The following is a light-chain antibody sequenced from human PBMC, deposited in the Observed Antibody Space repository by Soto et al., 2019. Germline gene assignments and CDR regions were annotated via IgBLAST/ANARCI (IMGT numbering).Light chain of an antibody. V-gene: IGLV2-14*01. CDR2: DVS. CDR3: SSYTSSSTLV. Sequence: QLVLTQPASVSGSPGQSITISCTGTSSDVGGYNYVSWYQQHPGKAPKLMIYDVSNRPSGVSNRFSGSKSGNTASLTISGRQAEDEADYYCSSYTSSSTLVIGGGTKLTVL. CDR1: SSDVGGYNY. J-gene: IGLJ2*01.